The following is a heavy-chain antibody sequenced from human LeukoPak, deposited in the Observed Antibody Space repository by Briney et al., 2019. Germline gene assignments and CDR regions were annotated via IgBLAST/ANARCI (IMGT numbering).Heavy chain of an antibody. V-gene: IGHV3-48*03. CDR1: GFTFSTYE. Sequence: SGGSLRLSCAASGFTFSTYEMNWVRQAPGKGLEWASYISSIGTNIDYADSVKGRFTISRDNAKKSVYLQMNNLRVEDTGVYYCARLDGGGSGWFAFGYWGQGALVTVSS. D-gene: IGHD6-19*01. CDR3: ARLDGGGSGWFAFGY. CDR2: ISSIGTNI. J-gene: IGHJ4*02.